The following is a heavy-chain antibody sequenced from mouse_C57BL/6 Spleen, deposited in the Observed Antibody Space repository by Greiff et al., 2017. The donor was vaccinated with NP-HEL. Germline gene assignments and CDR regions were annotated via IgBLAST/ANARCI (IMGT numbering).Heavy chain of an antibody. CDR3: ARPPLYGNYVAY. D-gene: IGHD2-1*01. J-gene: IGHJ3*01. CDR2: ISSGSSTI. Sequence: EVQLVESGGGLVKPGGSLKLSCAASGFTFSDYGMPWVRQAPEKGLEWVAYISSGSSTIYYADTVKGRFTIYRDNAKNTLFLQMTSLKSEDTAMYYCARPPLYGNYVAYGGQGTLVTVSA. CDR1: GFTFSDYG. V-gene: IGHV5-17*01.